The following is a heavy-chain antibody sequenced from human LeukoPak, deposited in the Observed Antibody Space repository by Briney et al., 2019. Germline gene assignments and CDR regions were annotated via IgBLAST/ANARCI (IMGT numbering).Heavy chain of an antibody. CDR1: GYTFTSYD. CDR2: IIPIFGTA. Sequence: ASVKVSCKASGYTFTSYDINWVRQATGQGLEWMGGIIPIFGTANYAQKFQGRVTITRNTSISTAYMELSSLRSEDTAVYYCARSYGDYRDLNFDYWGQGTLVTVSS. V-gene: IGHV1-8*01. CDR3: ARSYGDYRDLNFDY. J-gene: IGHJ4*02. D-gene: IGHD4-17*01.